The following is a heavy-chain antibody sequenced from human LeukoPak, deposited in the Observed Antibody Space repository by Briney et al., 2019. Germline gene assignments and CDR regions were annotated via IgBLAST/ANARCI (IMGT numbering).Heavy chain of an antibody. CDR3: VRGEAHDS. D-gene: IGHD1-26*01. CDR2: INNDGST. J-gene: IGHJ4*02. V-gene: IGHV3-74*01. Sequence: PGGSLRLSCTASGFTFTSYWMQWVRQAPGEGLVWVSCINNDGSTNYADFVKGRFTISRDNSKNTVYLQMDSLRTEDTAVYYCVRGEAHDSWGQGTLITVSS. CDR1: GFTFTSYW.